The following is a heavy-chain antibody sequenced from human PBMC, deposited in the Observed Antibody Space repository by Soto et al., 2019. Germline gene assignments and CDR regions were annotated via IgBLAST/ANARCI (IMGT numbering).Heavy chain of an antibody. D-gene: IGHD1-26*01. V-gene: IGHV4-34*01. CDR2: INHSGST. J-gene: IGHJ4*02. Sequence: PSETLSLTCAVYGGSFSGYYWGWIRQPPGKGLEWIGEINHSGSTNYNPSLKSRVTISVDTSKNQFSLKLSSVTAADTAVYYCARPSGSYQFDYWGQGTLVTVSS. CDR1: GGSFSGYY. CDR3: ARPSGSYQFDY.